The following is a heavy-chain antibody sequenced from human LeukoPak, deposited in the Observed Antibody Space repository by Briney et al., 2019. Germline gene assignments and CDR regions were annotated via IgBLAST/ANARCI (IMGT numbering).Heavy chain of an antibody. D-gene: IGHD2-2*01. CDR3: ARARGDIVVVPAAIWLDP. CDR2: IKPNNGGT. V-gene: IGHV1-2*02. Sequence: GASVKVSCKASGYTFTGYYMHWVRQAPGQGLEWMGWIKPNNGGTNYAQKFQGRVTMTRDTSISTAYMELSRLRSDDTAVYYCARARGDIVVVPAAIWLDPWGQGTLVTVSS. J-gene: IGHJ5*02. CDR1: GYTFTGYY.